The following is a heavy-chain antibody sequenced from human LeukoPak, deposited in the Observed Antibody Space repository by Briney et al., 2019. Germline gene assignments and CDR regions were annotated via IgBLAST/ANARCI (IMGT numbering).Heavy chain of an antibody. J-gene: IGHJ4*02. Sequence: GGSLRLSCAASGFTFSSYEMNWVRQAPGKGLDWVSYISSSGSIIYYADSVKGRFTISRDNSSNTLFLLMNSLRAEDTAIYYCVKGGWFDDWGQGTLVTVSS. D-gene: IGHD6-19*01. V-gene: IGHV3-48*03. CDR3: VKGGWFDD. CDR1: GFTFSSYE. CDR2: ISSSGSII.